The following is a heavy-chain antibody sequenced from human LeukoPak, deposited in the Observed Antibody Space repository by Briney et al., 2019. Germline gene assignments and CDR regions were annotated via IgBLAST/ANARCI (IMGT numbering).Heavy chain of an antibody. D-gene: IGHD2-15*01. V-gene: IGHV3-48*01. CDR3: ARDKMGGSFDY. J-gene: IGHJ4*02. CDR2: ITTGSNTI. Sequence: PGGSLRLSCAASGFTFSSYSMNWVRQAPGKGLEWVSFITTGSNTIYYADSLKGRFTVSRDDAENSLYLQMNSLRAEDMAVYFCARDKMGGSFDYWGQGTLVTVSS. CDR1: GFTFSSYS.